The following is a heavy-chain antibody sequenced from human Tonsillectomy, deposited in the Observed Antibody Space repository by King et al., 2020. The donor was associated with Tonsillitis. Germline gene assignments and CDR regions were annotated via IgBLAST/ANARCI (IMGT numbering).Heavy chain of an antibody. J-gene: IGHJ5*02. CDR3: ARRISIFGVVDP. D-gene: IGHD3-3*01. CDR1: GGSISSSSYY. CDR2: IYYSGST. Sequence: LQLQESGPGLVKTSETLSLTCTVSGGSISSSSYYWGWIRQPPGKGLEWIGSIYYSGSTYFNPSLKSRVTLSVDTSKNQFSLSLSSVTAADTAVYYCARRISIFGVVDPWGQGTLVTVSS. V-gene: IGHV4-39*01.